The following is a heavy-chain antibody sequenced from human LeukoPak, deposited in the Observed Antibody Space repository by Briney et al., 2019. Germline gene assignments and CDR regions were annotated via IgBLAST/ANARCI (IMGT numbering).Heavy chain of an antibody. CDR1: GFTISGSV. CDR3: AREWQGGIAAAGTRIEGDY. CDR2: IKKDGEEK. D-gene: IGHD6-13*01. J-gene: IGHJ4*02. Sequence: GGSLRLSCAASGFTISGSVMSWVRQAPGKGLEWVANIKKDGEEKVYVDSVKGRFTISRDNAENSLFLQMNSLRVEDTAVYYCAREWQGGIAAAGTRIEGDYWGQGTLVAVSS. V-gene: IGHV3-7*01.